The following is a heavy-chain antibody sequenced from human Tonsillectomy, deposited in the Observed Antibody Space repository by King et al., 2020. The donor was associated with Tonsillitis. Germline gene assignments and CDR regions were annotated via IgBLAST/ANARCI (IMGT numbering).Heavy chain of an antibody. CDR1: GGSISSYY. CDR3: ARDNRMAGPYYYYYGMDV. D-gene: IGHD6-19*01. J-gene: IGHJ6*02. CDR2: IYYSGST. V-gene: IGHV4-59*01. Sequence: VQLQESGPGLVKPPETLSLTCTVSGGSISSYYWSWIRQPPGKGLEWIGYIYYSGSTNYNPSLQSRVTISLDTSKNQFSLKLSSVTAADTAVYYCARDNRMAGPYYYYYGMDVWGQGTTVTVSS.